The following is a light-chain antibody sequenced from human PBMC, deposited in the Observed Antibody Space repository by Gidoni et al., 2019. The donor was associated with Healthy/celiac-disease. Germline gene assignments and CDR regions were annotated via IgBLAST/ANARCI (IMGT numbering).Light chain of an antibody. CDR1: QSVSSN. Sequence: EIVMTQSPATLSVSPGERATLSCTASQSVSSNLAWYQQKPGQAPRLLIYSASTRATGIAARFSGSGSGTEFTLTISSLQSEDFAVYYCQQYNNWPYTFGQGTKLEIK. CDR2: SAS. CDR3: QQYNNWPYT. V-gene: IGKV3-15*01. J-gene: IGKJ2*01.